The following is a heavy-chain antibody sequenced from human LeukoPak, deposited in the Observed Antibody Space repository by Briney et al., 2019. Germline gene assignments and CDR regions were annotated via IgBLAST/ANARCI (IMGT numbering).Heavy chain of an antibody. CDR2: INHRGST. D-gene: IGHD5-18*01. CDR1: GGSFSGYY. Sequence: SETLSLTCAVYGGSFSGYYWSWIRQPPGKGLEGIGEINHRGSTNYNPSLKSRVTISVDTSKNQFSLKLSSVTAADTAVYYCARSLDTAMVAAFDIWGQGTMVTVSS. J-gene: IGHJ3*02. V-gene: IGHV4-34*01. CDR3: ARSLDTAMVAAFDI.